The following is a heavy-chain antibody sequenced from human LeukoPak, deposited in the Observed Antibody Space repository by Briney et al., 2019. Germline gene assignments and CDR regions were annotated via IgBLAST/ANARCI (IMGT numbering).Heavy chain of an antibody. CDR3: AKTWFGDLEIRFDP. D-gene: IGHD3-10*01. V-gene: IGHV3-23*01. CDR2: IGADGVTT. Sequence: PGGSLRLSCAASGFTFTSFPMSWVRRAPGKGLEYHSLIGADGVTTYYADSVKGRFTISRDNSNNTLYLQMNSLRAGDTAVYYCAKTWFGDLEIRFDPWGQGTLVTVSS. CDR1: GFTFTSFP. J-gene: IGHJ5*02.